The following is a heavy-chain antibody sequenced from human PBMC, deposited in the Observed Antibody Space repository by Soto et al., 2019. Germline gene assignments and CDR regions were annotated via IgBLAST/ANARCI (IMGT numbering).Heavy chain of an antibody. D-gene: IGHD6-13*01. CDR2: IITIFETA. CDR3: AASDSSSWQHDY. Sequence: QVQLVQSGAELKKPGSSVRVSCKISGDSFSSYAISWVRQAPGEGLEWVGGIITIFETANDAQKFQGRVTITAVESTTTAYMEVTRLRPEDTAIFYCAASDSSSWQHDYWGQGTLITVSS. J-gene: IGHJ4*02. V-gene: IGHV1-69*01. CDR1: GDSFSSYA.